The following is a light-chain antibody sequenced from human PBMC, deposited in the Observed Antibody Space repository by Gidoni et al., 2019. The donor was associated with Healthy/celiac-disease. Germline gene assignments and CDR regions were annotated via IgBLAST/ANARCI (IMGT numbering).Light chain of an antibody. J-gene: IGKJ1*01. CDR3: QQYNNWSET. CDR1: QSVSSN. V-gene: IGKV3-15*01. CDR2: GAS. Sequence: EIVMTQSPATLSVSPGERATLSCRASQSVSSNLAWYQHKPGQAPRLLIYGASTRATGIPARFSGSGSGTEFTLTIRSLQSEDFAVYYCQQYNNWSETFGQGTKVEIK.